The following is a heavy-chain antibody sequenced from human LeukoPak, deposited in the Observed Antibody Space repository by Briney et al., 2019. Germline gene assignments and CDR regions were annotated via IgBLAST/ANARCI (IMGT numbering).Heavy chain of an antibody. CDR3: ARDRGACSGATCYPFAFDI. CDR2: ISTSGSTI. CDR1: GFTFSSYE. V-gene: IGHV3-48*03. Sequence: GGSLRLSCAASGFTFSSYEMNWVRQAPGKGLEWVSYISTSGSTIYYADSVKGRFTISRDNAKNSLYLQMDSLRAEDTAVYYCARDRGACSGATCYPFAFDIWGQGTMVTVSS. J-gene: IGHJ3*02. D-gene: IGHD2-15*01.